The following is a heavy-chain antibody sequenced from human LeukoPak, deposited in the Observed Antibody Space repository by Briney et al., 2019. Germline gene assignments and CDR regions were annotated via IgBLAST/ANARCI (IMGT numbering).Heavy chain of an antibody. Sequence: PGGSLRLSCAASGFTFSSYEMNWVRQAPGKGLEWVSYISSSGRTIYYADSVKGRFTISRDNSKNTLYLQMNSLRAEDTAVYYCARGDGYNDAFDIWGQGTMVTVSS. V-gene: IGHV3-48*03. CDR1: GFTFSSYE. CDR2: ISSSGRTI. J-gene: IGHJ3*02. CDR3: ARGDGYNDAFDI. D-gene: IGHD5-24*01.